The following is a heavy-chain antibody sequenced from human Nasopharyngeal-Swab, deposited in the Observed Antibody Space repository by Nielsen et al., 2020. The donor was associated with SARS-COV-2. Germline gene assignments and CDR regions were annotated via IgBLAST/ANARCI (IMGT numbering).Heavy chain of an antibody. D-gene: IGHD4-11*01. J-gene: IGHJ6*02. CDR1: GFTFSDYY. CDR3: ARDFASLTVTDYYYYGMDV. CDR2: ISSSSYT. Sequence: GESLKISCAASGFTFSDYYMSWIRQAPGKGLEWVSYISSSSYTNYADSVKGRFTISRDNAKNSLYLQMNSLRAEDTAVYYCARDFASLTVTDYYYYGMDVWGQGTTVTVSS. V-gene: IGHV3-11*06.